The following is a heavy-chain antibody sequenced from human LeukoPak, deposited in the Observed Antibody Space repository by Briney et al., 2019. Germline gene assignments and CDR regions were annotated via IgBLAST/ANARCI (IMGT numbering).Heavy chain of an antibody. V-gene: IGHV1-8*03. D-gene: IGHD6-19*01. CDR3: ARAPSWGGLSSGSYYFAY. CDR2: MNPNRCNT. CDR1: GYTFTNYD. J-gene: IGHJ4*02. Sequence: ASVKVSCKASGYTFTNYDINCVRQATGQALEGMGGMNPNRCNTGYAQKFQGRVTINRNTSITTAYMELSRLRSEQTAVYSCARAPSWGGLSSGSYYFAYWGQGPLVTVSS.